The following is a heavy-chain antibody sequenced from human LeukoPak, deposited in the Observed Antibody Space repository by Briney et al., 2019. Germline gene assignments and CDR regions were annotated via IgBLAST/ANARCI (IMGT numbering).Heavy chain of an antibody. CDR2: IYTSEST. V-gene: IGHV4-4*07. D-gene: IGHD2-2*01. Sequence: SETLSLTCTVSGGSISSYYWSWIRQPAGKGLKWIGRIYTSESTNYNPSLKSRVPISVDTSKNQFSLKLSSVTAADTAVYYCAREDIVVVPAAMRYYYYYMDVWGKGTTVTISS. J-gene: IGHJ6*03. CDR3: AREDIVVVPAAMRYYYYYMDV. CDR1: GGSISSYY.